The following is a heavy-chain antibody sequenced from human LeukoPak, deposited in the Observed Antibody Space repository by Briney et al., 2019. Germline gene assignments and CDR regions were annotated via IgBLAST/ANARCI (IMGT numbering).Heavy chain of an antibody. CDR3: ARGVAAAGTGRVGWFDP. D-gene: IGHD6-13*01. CDR1: GDSVSSNSAA. J-gene: IGHJ5*02. Sequence: SQTLSLTCAISGDSVSSNSAAWNWIRQSPSRGLEWLGRTYYRSKWYNDYAVSVKSRIIINPDTSKNQFSLQLNSVTPEDTAAYYCARGVAAAGTGRVGWFDPWGQGTLVTVSS. CDR2: TYYRSKWYN. V-gene: IGHV6-1*01.